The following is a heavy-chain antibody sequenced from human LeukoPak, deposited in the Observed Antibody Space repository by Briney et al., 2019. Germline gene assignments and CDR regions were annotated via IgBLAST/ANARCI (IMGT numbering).Heavy chain of an antibody. CDR3: ARMGYCSSTSCSDLDY. CDR1: GYTFTGYD. J-gene: IGHJ4*02. D-gene: IGHD2-2*01. V-gene: IGHV1-8*01. Sequence: GASVKVSCKASGYTFTGYDINWVRQATGQGLEWMGWMNPNSGNTGYAQKFQGRVTMTRNTSISTAYMELSSLRSEDTAVYCCARMGYCSSTSCSDLDYWGQGTLVTVSS. CDR2: MNPNSGNT.